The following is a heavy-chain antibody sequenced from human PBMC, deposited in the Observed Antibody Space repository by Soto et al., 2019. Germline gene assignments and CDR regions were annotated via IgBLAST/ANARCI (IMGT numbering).Heavy chain of an antibody. Sequence: QVQLVESGGGVVQPGRSLRLSCAASGFTFSSYGMHWVRQAPGKGLEWVAVIWYDGSNKYYADSVKGRFIISRDNSKNTLYLQMNSLRAEDTAVYYCASSVGSALGGSGYWGQGTLVTVSS. J-gene: IGHJ4*02. D-gene: IGHD3-10*01. V-gene: IGHV3-33*01. CDR2: IWYDGSNK. CDR1: GFTFSSYG. CDR3: ASSVGSALGGSGY.